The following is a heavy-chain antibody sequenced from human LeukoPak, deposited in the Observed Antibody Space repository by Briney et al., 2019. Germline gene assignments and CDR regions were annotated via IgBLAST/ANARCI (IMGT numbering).Heavy chain of an antibody. Sequence: KPSETLSLTCTVSGDSVSSPNYYWNWIRQSPGKGLEWIGYIYNSGRTNYNPSLKSRVTISVDTSKNQFSLKLSSLIAADTAVYCCAGLPPHRPLDYWGQGTLVTVSS. D-gene: IGHD2-21*02. J-gene: IGHJ4*02. CDR2: IYNSGRT. CDR1: GDSVSSPNYY. V-gene: IGHV4-61*01. CDR3: AGLPPHRPLDY.